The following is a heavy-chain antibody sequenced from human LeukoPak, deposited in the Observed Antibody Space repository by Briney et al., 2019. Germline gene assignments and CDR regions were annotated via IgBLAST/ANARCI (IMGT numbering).Heavy chain of an antibody. CDR3: ARDRGTTTARGVPSWFDP. CDR2: IYTPGSP. V-gene: IGHV4-61*02. D-gene: IGHD3-10*01. CDR1: GGSVSIGDYY. Sequence: PSETLSLTCTVSGGSVSIGDYYWTWIRQPAGKGLEWIGRIYTPGSPSYNPSLKSRVTISVDTSTNQFSLKLTSVSAADTAVYYSARDRGTTTARGVPSWFDPWGQGILVTVSS. J-gene: IGHJ5*02.